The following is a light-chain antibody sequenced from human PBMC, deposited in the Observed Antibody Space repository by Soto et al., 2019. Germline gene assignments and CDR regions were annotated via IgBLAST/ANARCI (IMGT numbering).Light chain of an antibody. Sequence: VLTKSQNSLAVSLGGRATISGKSGKSLLNRSNNGIYLACYKKKPGRPPKLPFPWASIRESGVPDRFSVSGSGTDFTLTINSLQAEDAAVYYCQQYYTHLLTFGGGTKVEIK. J-gene: IGKJ4*01. CDR3: QQYYTHLLT. CDR2: WAS. V-gene: IGKV4-1*01. CDR1: KSLLNRSNNGIY.